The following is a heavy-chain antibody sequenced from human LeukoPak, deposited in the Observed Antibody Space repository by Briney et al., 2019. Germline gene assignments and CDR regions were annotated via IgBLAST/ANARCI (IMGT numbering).Heavy chain of an antibody. CDR2: ISGSDGST. V-gene: IGHV3-23*01. J-gene: IGHJ6*03. CDR3: ARDIYYYMDV. CDR1: GFTFSSYA. Sequence: GGSLRLSCAASGFTFSSYALSWVRQAPGKGLEWVSGISGSDGSTYYASSVKGRFTISRDNSKNTLYLQMNSLRAEDTAVYYRARDIYYYMDVWGKGTTVTVSS.